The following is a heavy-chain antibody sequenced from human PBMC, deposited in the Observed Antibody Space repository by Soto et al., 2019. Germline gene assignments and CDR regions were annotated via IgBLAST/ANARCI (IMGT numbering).Heavy chain of an antibody. D-gene: IGHD4-17*01. V-gene: IGHV4-39*01. Sequence: SETLSLTCTVSGGSMSFSNYHWTWIRQSPGKGPEWIGSGTTSYNPSLKSRVTISVDTSQSQFSLKMHSVTAADTAVYYCATYGGDTGRFDYWGQGIMV. CDR3: ATYGGDTGRFDY. CDR2: SGTT. J-gene: IGHJ4*02. CDR1: GGSMSFSNYH.